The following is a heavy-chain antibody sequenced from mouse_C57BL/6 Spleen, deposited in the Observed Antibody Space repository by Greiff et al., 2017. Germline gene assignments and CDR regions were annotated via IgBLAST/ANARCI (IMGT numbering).Heavy chain of an antibody. J-gene: IGHJ1*03. CDR1: GYTFTSYW. D-gene: IGHD2-4*01. CDR2: IDPSDSET. CDR3: ASQFNYDGYFDV. V-gene: IGHV1-52*01. Sequence: QVQLQQSGAELVRPGSSVKLSCKASGYTFTSYWMHWVKQRPIQGLEWIGNIDPSDSETHYNQKFKDKATLTVDKSSSTAYMQLSSLTSEDSAVYYCASQFNYDGYFDVWGTGTTVTVSS.